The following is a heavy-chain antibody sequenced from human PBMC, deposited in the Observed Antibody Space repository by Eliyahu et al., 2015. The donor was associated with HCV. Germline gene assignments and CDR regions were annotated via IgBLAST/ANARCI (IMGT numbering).Heavy chain of an antibody. CDR2: INHSGST. V-gene: IGHV4-34*01. CDR1: GSFSGYY. J-gene: IGHJ4*02. CDR3: ARGGYFDY. Sequence: GSFSGYYWSWIRQPPGKGLEWIGEINHSGSTNYNPSLKSRVTISVDTSKNQFSLKLSSVTAADTAVYYCARGGYFDYWGQGTLVTVSS.